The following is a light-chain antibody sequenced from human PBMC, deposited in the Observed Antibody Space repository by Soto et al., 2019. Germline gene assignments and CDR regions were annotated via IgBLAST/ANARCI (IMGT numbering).Light chain of an antibody. V-gene: IGLV2-14*03. CDR2: DVV. CDR3: SSYTSTMTNV. Sequence: QSLLTQPAAVSGSPGQSITISCTGTSSDVGGFNSVSWYQLRPGTAPKLILYDVVDRPSGVSYRFSGSKSGNTASLTISGLQAADEGDYFCSSYTSTMTNVFGSGTTVTVL. J-gene: IGLJ1*01. CDR1: SSDVGGFNS.